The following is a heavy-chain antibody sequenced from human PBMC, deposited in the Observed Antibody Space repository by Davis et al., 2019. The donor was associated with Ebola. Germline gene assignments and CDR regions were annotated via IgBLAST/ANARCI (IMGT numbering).Heavy chain of an antibody. D-gene: IGHD3-22*01. J-gene: IGHJ5*02. V-gene: IGHV1-3*01. Sequence: ASVKVSCKASGNAFTNYAIHWVRQAPGQRLEWMGWINAGNGNTKYSQKFQGRITITRDTTASTTYMALSSLRSEDTAVYYCARAHPYYIESSGYGVDPWGQGTLVTVSS. CDR1: GNAFTNYA. CDR3: ARAHPYYIESSGYGVDP. CDR2: INAGNGNT.